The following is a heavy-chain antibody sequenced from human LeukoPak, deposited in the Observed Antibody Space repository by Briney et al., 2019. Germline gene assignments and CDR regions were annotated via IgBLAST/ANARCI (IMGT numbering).Heavy chain of an antibody. D-gene: IGHD4-23*01. Sequence: PSETLSLTCTVSGGSISSYYWSWIRQPPGKGLEWIGYIYYSGSTNYNPSLKSRVTISVDTSKNQFSLKLSSVTAADTAVYYCARHRDYGGSIDYWGQGTLVTVSS. CDR2: IYYSGST. V-gene: IGHV4-59*08. J-gene: IGHJ4*02. CDR1: GGSISSYY. CDR3: ARHRDYGGSIDY.